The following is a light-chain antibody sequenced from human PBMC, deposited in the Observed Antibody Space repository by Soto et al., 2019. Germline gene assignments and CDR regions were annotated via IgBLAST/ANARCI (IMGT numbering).Light chain of an antibody. CDR2: EVS. V-gene: IGLV2-14*01. J-gene: IGLJ2*01. Sequence: QSALTQPASVSGSPGQSITISCTGSTSDVGGYKYVSWYKHHPGQAPHLMIYEVSNRPSGVSNRFSGSKSGNTASLTISGLQADDEGDYYCSSKTSSSSPFVFGAGTKLTVL. CDR3: SSKTSSSSPFV. CDR1: TSDVGGYKY.